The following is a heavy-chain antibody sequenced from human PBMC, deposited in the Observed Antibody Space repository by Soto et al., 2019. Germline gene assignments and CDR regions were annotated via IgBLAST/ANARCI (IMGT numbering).Heavy chain of an antibody. D-gene: IGHD7-27*01. Sequence: EVQLLESGGGLVQPGGSLRLSCAASGFTFSSYAMSWVRQAPGTGLEWVSAISGSGGSTYYADSVKGRFTISRDNSKNTLYLQMNSLRAEDTAVYYCAKRNWGGWYFDLWGRGTLVTVSS. V-gene: IGHV3-23*01. CDR3: AKRNWGGWYFDL. J-gene: IGHJ2*01. CDR2: ISGSGGST. CDR1: GFTFSSYA.